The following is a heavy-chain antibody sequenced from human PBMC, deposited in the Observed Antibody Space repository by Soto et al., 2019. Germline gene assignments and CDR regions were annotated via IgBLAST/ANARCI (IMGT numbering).Heavy chain of an antibody. V-gene: IGHV4-59*08. CDR3: ASTKGHWLVRYYYYDMDV. D-gene: IGHD6-19*01. Sequence: QVQLQESGPGLVKPSETLSLTCTVSGGSVSSYYWSWIRQPPGKGLEWIGNIYYSGSTNYNPSPKSRVTISVDTSKIHFSLNLSSVTAADTAVYYCASTKGHWLVRYYYYDMDVWGKATKVSVSS. J-gene: IGHJ6*03. CDR2: IYYSGST. CDR1: GGSVSSYY.